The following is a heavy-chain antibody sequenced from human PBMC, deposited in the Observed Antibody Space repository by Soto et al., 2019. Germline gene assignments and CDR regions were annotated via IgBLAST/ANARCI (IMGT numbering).Heavy chain of an antibody. V-gene: IGHV6-1*01. CDR3: ARGYCSSTSCSNWFDP. CDR2: TYYRSKWYN. Sequence: SQTLSLTCAISGDSVSSNSAAWNWSRQSPSRGLEWLGRTYYRSKWYNAYAVSVKSRITINPDTSKNQFSLQLQSVTPEDTAVYYGARGYCSSTSCSNWFDPWGQGTLVTVSS. D-gene: IGHD2-2*01. CDR1: GDSVSSNSAA. J-gene: IGHJ5*02.